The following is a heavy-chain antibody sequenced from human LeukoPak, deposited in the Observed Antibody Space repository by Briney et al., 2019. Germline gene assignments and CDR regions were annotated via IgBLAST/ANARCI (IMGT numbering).Heavy chain of an antibody. J-gene: IGHJ4*02. CDR1: GFTFSSYA. CDR3: AKEASSSFDY. Sequence: AGGSLRLSYAASGFTFSSYAMNWVRQAPGKGLEWVSGISNSGGSTYYADSVKGRFTISRDNSKNTLYLQMNSLRAEDTAVYYCAKEASSSFDYWGQGTLVTVSS. D-gene: IGHD6-6*01. CDR2: ISNSGGST. V-gene: IGHV3-23*01.